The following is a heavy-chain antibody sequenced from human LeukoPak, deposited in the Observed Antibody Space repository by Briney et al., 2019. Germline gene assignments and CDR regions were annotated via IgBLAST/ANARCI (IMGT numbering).Heavy chain of an antibody. CDR1: GGTFSSYA. D-gene: IGHD6-13*01. Sequence: GASVKVSCKASGGTFSSYAISWVRQAPGQGLEWMGGIIPIFGTANYAQKFQGRVTITADESTSTAYMELSSLRSEDTAVYYCARDGGMYSSSYMDVWGQGTTVTVSS. CDR3: ARDGGMYSSSYMDV. J-gene: IGHJ6*02. CDR2: IIPIFGTA. V-gene: IGHV1-69*13.